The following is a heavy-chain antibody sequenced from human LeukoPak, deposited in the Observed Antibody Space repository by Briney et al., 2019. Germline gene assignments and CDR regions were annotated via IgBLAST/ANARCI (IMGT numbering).Heavy chain of an antibody. CDR3: ARDPGIAVAGPPYWYFGL. CDR2: INPSGGST. Sequence: ASVKVSCKASGYTFTSYYMHWVRQAPGQGLEWMGIINPSGGSTSYAQKFQGRVTMTRDTSTSTVYMELSSLRSEDTAVYYCARDPGIAVAGPPYWYFGLWGRGTLVTVSS. J-gene: IGHJ2*01. V-gene: IGHV1-46*01. D-gene: IGHD6-19*01. CDR1: GYTFTSYY.